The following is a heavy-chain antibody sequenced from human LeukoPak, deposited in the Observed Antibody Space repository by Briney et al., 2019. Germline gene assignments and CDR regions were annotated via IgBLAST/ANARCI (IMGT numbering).Heavy chain of an antibody. CDR2: INWSGGST. V-gene: IGHV3-20*04. CDR3: ARGRKIYSNSDFDY. J-gene: IGHJ4*02. Sequence: GGSLRLSCAASGFIFDDHGMNWVRQAPGKGLEWVSGINWSGGSTSYADSVKGRFTIPRDNAKNSLYLQMNSLRAEDTALYYCARGRKIYSNSDFDYWGQGTLVTVSS. CDR1: GFIFDDHG. D-gene: IGHD4-11*01.